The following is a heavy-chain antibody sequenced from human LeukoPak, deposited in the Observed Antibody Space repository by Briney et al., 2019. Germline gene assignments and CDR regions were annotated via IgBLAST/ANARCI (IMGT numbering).Heavy chain of an antibody. CDR1: GXTVNSNY. J-gene: IGHJ4*02. Sequence: GGSLRLSCAASGXTVNSNYMSWVRQAPGKGLEWVSVIYSGGSTYYADSVKGRFTISRDNSKNTLYLQMNSLRAEDTAVYYCAREYSGYDSVSGYFDYWGQGTLVTVSS. V-gene: IGHV3-66*01. D-gene: IGHD5-12*01. CDR2: IYSGGST. CDR3: AREYSGYDSVSGYFDY.